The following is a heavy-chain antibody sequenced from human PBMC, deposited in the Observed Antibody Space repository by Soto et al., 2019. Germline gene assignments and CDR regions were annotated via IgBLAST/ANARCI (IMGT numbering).Heavy chain of an antibody. Sequence: GGSLRLSCAASGFTVSSNYMSWVRQAPGKGLEWVSAIYSGGSTYYADSVKGRFTISRHNSKNTLYLQMNSLRAEDTAVYYCARLVAANYYYMDVWGKGTTVTSP. CDR2: IYSGGST. J-gene: IGHJ6*03. D-gene: IGHD2-15*01. V-gene: IGHV3-53*04. CDR1: GFTVSSNY. CDR3: ARLVAANYYYMDV.